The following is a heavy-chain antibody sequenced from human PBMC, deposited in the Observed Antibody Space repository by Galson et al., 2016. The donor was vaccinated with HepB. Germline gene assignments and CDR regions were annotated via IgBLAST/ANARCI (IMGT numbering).Heavy chain of an antibody. V-gene: IGHV4-39*01. Sequence: SETLSLTCTVSGDSISSDSYYWGWIRQPPGKGLEWIGSIYYSDSTYYNPSLKRRATISVDTSKNQFSLKLSSVTAADTAVYYCASYIAARWGYYFDHWGQGTLVTVSS. CDR3: ASYIAARWGYYFDH. CDR2: IYYSDST. D-gene: IGHD6-6*01. J-gene: IGHJ4*02. CDR1: GDSISSDSYY.